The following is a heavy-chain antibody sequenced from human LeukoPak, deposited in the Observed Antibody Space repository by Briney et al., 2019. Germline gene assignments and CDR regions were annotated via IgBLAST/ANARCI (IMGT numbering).Heavy chain of an antibody. CDR1: GFTFSSYG. J-gene: IGHJ6*02. Sequence: GRSLRLSCAASGFTFSSYGMHWVRQAPGKGLEWVAVISYDGSNKYYADSVKGRFTISRDNSKNTLYLQMNSLRAGDTAVYYCARDDYSMPGDYYYGMDVWGQGTTVTVSS. CDR3: ARDDYSMPGDYYYGMDV. D-gene: IGHD4-11*01. CDR2: ISYDGSNK. V-gene: IGHV3-30*19.